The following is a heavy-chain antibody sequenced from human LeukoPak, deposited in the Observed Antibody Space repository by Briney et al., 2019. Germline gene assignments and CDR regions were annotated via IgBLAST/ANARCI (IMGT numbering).Heavy chain of an antibody. CDR3: ARDEANGRGPYYYNSSGYYFDY. CDR1: GFTFSSYS. Sequence: GGSLRLSCAASGFTFSSYSMNWVRQAPGKGLEWVSYISSSSSTIYYADSVKGRFTISRDSAKNSLYLQMNSLRDEDTAVYYCARDEANGRGPYYYNSSGYYFDYWGQGTLVTVSS. V-gene: IGHV3-48*02. CDR2: ISSSSSTI. J-gene: IGHJ4*02. D-gene: IGHD3-22*01.